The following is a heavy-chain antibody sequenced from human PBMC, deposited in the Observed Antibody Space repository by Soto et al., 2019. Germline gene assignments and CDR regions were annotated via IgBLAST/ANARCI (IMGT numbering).Heavy chain of an antibody. CDR3: ARESPSSVAGGY. J-gene: IGHJ4*02. V-gene: IGHV1-69*13. Sequence: SVKGYCKGSGGTMSSYAISWVRQAPGQGLEWMGGIIPIFGTANYAQKFQGRVTITADESTSTAYMELSSLRSEDTAVYYCARESPSSVAGGYWVQGTLVTV. CDR1: GGTMSSYA. D-gene: IGHD6-19*01. CDR2: IIPIFGTA.